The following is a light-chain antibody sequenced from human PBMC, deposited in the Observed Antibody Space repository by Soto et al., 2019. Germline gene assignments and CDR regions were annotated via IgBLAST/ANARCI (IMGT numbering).Light chain of an antibody. CDR2: RAS. J-gene: IGKJ1*01. Sequence: DIQLTQSPAFRSASVGDRVTITCRASQSISSWLAWYQQKPGEAPNLLIYRASSLQSGVPSRFSGSGSETEFTLTISSLQPDDFATYYCQQYNSYSWTFGQGTKVDIK. CDR1: QSISSW. V-gene: IGKV1-5*03. CDR3: QQYNSYSWT.